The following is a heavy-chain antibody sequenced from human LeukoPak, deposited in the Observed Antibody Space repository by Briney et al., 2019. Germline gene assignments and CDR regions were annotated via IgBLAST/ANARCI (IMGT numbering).Heavy chain of an antibody. CDR2: IIPIFGTA. CDR1: GGTFSSYA. Sequence: SVKVSCKASGGTFSSYAISWVRQAPGQGLEWMGGIIPIFGTANYAQKFQGRVTITTDEATSTAYMELSSLRSEDTAVYYCARGKVDTAMGDAFDIWGQGTMVTVSS. D-gene: IGHD5-18*01. CDR3: ARGKVDTAMGDAFDI. J-gene: IGHJ3*02. V-gene: IGHV1-69*05.